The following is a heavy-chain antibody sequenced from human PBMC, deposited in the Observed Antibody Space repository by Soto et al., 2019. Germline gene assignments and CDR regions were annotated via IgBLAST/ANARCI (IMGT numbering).Heavy chain of an antibody. CDR3: ARVDWGNGYWYFDL. D-gene: IGHD3-9*01. V-gene: IGHV1-69*13. Sequence: SVKVSCKASGGTFSSYAISWVRQAPGQGLEWMGGIIPIFGTANYAQKFQGRVTITADESTSTAYMELSSLRSGDTAVYYCARVDWGNGYWYFDLWGRGTLVTVSS. J-gene: IGHJ2*01. CDR2: IIPIFGTA. CDR1: GGTFSSYA.